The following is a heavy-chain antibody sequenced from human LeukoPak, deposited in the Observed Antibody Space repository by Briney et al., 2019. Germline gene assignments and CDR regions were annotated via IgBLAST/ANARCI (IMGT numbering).Heavy chain of an antibody. CDR3: ARGGGVGATRGGAFDI. CDR1: GGSISSGGYS. J-gene: IGHJ3*02. D-gene: IGHD1-26*01. V-gene: IGHV4-30-2*01. CDR2: IYHSGST. Sequence: PSETLSLTCAVSGGSISSGGYSWSWIRQPPGKGLEWIGYIYHSGSTYYNPSLKSRVTISVDRSKNQFSLKLSSVTAADTAVYYCARGGGVGATRGGAFDIWGQGTMVTVSS.